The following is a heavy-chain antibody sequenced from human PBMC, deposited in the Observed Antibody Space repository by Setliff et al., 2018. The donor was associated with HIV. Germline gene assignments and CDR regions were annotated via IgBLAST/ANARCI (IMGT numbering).Heavy chain of an antibody. D-gene: IGHD3-10*01. CDR3: ARVRLYNAALDY. CDR2: IYSDGSNT. J-gene: IGHJ4*02. V-gene: IGHV3-23*03. Sequence: PGGSLRLSCAASGFTFSDYSMTWVRQAPGKGLEWVSVIYSDGSNTYYADSVKGRFTISRDNSKSTLYLQMNSLRAEDTAIYYCARVRLYNAALDYWGQGTLVTVSS. CDR1: GFTFSDYS.